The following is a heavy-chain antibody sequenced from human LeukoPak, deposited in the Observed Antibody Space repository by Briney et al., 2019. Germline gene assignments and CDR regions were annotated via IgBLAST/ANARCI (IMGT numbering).Heavy chain of an antibody. CDR3: AGATWGSGYFDY. Sequence: SETLSLTCTVSGPSISNYYWSWIRQPAGKGLEWIGRLYTSGSINFNPSLKSRITMSVDTSKNQFSLRLRSVTAADTAVYYCAGATWGSGYFDYCGQGTLVTVST. D-gene: IGHD7-27*01. CDR2: LYTSGSI. J-gene: IGHJ4*02. V-gene: IGHV4-4*07. CDR1: GPSISNYY.